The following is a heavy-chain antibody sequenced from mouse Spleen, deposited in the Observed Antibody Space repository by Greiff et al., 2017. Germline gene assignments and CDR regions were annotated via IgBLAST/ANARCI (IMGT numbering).Heavy chain of an antibody. CDR3: ARPELGGGFAY. J-gene: IGHJ3*01. Sequence: VQLQQSGAELAKPGASVKMSCKASGYTFTSYWMHWVKQRPGQGLEWIGYINPSTGYTEYNQKFKDKATLTADKSSSTAYMQLSSLTSEDSAVYYCARPELGGGFAYWGQGTLVTVSA. CDR1: GYTFTSYW. V-gene: IGHV1-7*01. CDR2: INPSTGYT. D-gene: IGHD4-1*01.